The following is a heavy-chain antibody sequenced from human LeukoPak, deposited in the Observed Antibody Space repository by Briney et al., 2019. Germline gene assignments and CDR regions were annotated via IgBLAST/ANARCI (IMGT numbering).Heavy chain of an antibody. CDR3: IHYGSGSYSTDY. CDR1: GFTFSGAD. D-gene: IGHD3-10*01. V-gene: IGHV3-73*01. J-gene: IGHJ4*02. CDR2: IRSKGNKYAT. Sequence: GGSLRLSCATSGFTFSGADMHWARQVSGKGLEWVGRIRSKGNKYATEYAASVKGRFTISRDDSKNTAYLQMNSLKTEDTAVYYCIHYGSGSYSTDYWGQGTQVAVSS.